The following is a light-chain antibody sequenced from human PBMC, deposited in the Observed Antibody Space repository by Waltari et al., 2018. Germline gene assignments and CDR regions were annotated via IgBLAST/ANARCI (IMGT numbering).Light chain of an antibody. CDR1: SSNLGATSD. V-gene: IGLV1-40*01. Sequence: QSVLTQPPSVSGATGQTVPISCPGSSSNLGATSDLHWYQQLPGTVPKLLIYLNTNRPSGVPDRISASRSGTSASLAIAGLQAEDEADYYCQSYDSSLTAWVFGGGTKLTVL. J-gene: IGLJ3*02. CDR3: QSYDSSLTAWV. CDR2: LNT.